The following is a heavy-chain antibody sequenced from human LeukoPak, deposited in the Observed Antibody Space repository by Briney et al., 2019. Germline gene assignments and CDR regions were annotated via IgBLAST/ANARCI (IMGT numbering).Heavy chain of an antibody. Sequence: SQTFSLTCDISGDSVSSNSATWNWIRQSPSRGLEWLGRTYYRSRWYYDYAVPVKGRITFNPDTSKNQVSLQLNSVTPEDTAVYFCARDIKGGTANFDCWGQGILVTVSS. CDR3: ARDIKGGTANFDC. J-gene: IGHJ4*02. CDR2: TYYRSRWYY. CDR1: GDSVSSNSAT. V-gene: IGHV6-1*01.